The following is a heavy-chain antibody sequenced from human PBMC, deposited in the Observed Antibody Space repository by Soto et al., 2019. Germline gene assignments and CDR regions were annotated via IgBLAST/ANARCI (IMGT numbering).Heavy chain of an antibody. CDR1: GGSISSYY. D-gene: IGHD2-15*01. J-gene: IGHJ4*02. CDR3: ARRWGSSDDD. V-gene: IGHV4-59*08. Sequence: PSETLALTCTVSGGSISSYYWSWIRQPPGKGLEWIGYIYYSGSTNYNPSLKSRVTISVDTSKNQFSLKLSSVTAADTAVYYCARRWGSSDDDWGQGTLVTVSS. CDR2: IYYSGST.